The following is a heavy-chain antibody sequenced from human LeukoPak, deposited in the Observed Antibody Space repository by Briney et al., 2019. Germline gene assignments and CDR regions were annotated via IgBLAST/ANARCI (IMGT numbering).Heavy chain of an antibody. CDR1: GDPISSGRYY. V-gene: IGHV4-61*02. Sequence: SQTLSLTWTVSGDPISSGRYYWSWIRQPAGKGLEWIGRIYASGSSDYSPSLKSRVTISVDMSKNQFSLRLSSVTAADTAVYYCARDGGGRYSSGSLYYYYYMDVWGKGTTVTVSS. D-gene: IGHD1-26*01. CDR3: ARDGGGRYSSGSLYYYYYMDV. CDR2: IYASGSS. J-gene: IGHJ6*03.